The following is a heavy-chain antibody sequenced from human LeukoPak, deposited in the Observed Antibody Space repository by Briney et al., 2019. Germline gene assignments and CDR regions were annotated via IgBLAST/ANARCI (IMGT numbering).Heavy chain of an antibody. D-gene: IGHD6-13*01. V-gene: IGHV3-20*04. CDR1: GFTFDDYG. CDR2: TNWNGGST. CDR3: ARGTYSTNWFLHY. Sequence: GGSLRLSCAASGFTFDDYGMSWVRQVPGKGLECVSGTNWNGGSTGYADSVKGRFTISRDNAENSLYLQMNSLRAEDTALYYCARGTYSTNWFLHYWGQGTLVTVSS. J-gene: IGHJ4*02.